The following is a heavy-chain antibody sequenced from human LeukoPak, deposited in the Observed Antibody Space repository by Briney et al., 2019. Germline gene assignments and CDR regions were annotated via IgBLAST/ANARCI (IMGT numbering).Heavy chain of an antibody. CDR3: AHRRGGYCSSSSCYLNWFDP. Sequence: SGPTLVNPTQTLTLTCTFSGFSLSTSGVGVGWIRQPPGKALEWLALIYWDDDKRYSPSLKSRLTITKDTSKNQVVLTMTNMDPVDTGTYYCAHRRGGYCSSSSCYLNWFDPWGQGTLVTVSS. CDR2: IYWDDDK. D-gene: IGHD2-2*01. V-gene: IGHV2-5*02. J-gene: IGHJ5*02. CDR1: GFSLSTSGVG.